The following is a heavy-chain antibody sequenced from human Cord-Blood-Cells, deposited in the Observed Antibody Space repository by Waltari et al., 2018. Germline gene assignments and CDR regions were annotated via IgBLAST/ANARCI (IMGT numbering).Heavy chain of an antibody. CDR1: GGSISSSSYY. CDR3: ARHSGDYAIFDD. Sequence: QLQLQESGPGLVKPSETLSLTCTVSGGSISSSSYYWGWIRQPPGKGLEWIGSIYYSGSTDNTPSLKSRVTISVDTSKNRFSLKLSSVTAADTAVYYCARHSGDYAIFDDWGQGTLVTVSS. J-gene: IGHJ4*02. CDR2: IYYSGST. D-gene: IGHD4-17*01. V-gene: IGHV4-39*01.